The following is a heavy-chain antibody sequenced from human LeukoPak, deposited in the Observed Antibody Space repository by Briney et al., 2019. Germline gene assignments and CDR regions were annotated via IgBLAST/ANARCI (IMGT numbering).Heavy chain of an antibody. V-gene: IGHV3-23*01. Sequence: PGGSLRLSCAASGFTFSSYAMSWVRQAPGKGLEWVSAISGSGGSTYYADSVTGRFTISRDNSKNTLYLQMNSLRAEDTAVYYCAKAGDSSGYYYIDYWGQGTLVTVSS. CDR3: AKAGDSSGYYYIDY. CDR1: GFTFSSYA. J-gene: IGHJ4*02. D-gene: IGHD3-22*01. CDR2: ISGSGGST.